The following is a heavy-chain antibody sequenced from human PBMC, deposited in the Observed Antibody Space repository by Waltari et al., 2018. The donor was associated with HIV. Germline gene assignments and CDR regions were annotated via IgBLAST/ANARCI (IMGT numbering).Heavy chain of an antibody. CDR1: GFTFSDYS. CDR2: INSSSSNL. V-gene: IGHV3-48*01. D-gene: IGHD6-6*01. J-gene: IGHJ4*02. Sequence: EVQLVESGGGLVQPGRSLRLSCAASGFTFSDYSMNWVRKAPGKVLGWVSYINSSSSNLNYAVSVKGRFTISGDNAKNSLYLQMNRLRAEDTAVYYCARDPVDSGSSLVYYFDYWGQGTLVTVSS. CDR3: ARDPVDSGSSLVYYFDY.